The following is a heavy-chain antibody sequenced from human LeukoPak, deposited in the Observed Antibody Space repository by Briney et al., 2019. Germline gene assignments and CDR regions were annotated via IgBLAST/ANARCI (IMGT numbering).Heavy chain of an antibody. J-gene: IGHJ4*02. V-gene: IGHV1-69*05. CDR2: IIPIFGTA. CDR3: ARDSGSYYYFDY. Sequence: SVKVSCKASGGTFSSYAISWVRQAPGQGLEWMGGIIPIFGTANYAQKFHGRVTITTDESTSTAYMELSSLRSEDTAVYYCARDSGSYYYFDYWGQGTLVTVSS. D-gene: IGHD1-26*01. CDR1: GGTFSSYA.